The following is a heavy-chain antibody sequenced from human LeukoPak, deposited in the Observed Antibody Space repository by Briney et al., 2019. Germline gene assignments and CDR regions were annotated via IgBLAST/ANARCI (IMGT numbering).Heavy chain of an antibody. J-gene: IGHJ3*02. Sequence: GGSLRLPCAASGFTFSSYAMSWVRQAPGKGLEWVSAISGSGGSTYYADSVKGRFTISRDNSKNTLYLQMNSLRAEDTAVYYCAKTLGITMIVVVTPLNDAFDIWGQGTMVTVSS. CDR2: ISGSGGST. CDR3: AKTLGITMIVVVTPLNDAFDI. D-gene: IGHD3-22*01. CDR1: GFTFSSYA. V-gene: IGHV3-23*01.